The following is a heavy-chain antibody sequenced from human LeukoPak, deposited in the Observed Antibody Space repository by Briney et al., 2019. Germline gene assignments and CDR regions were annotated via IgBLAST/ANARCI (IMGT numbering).Heavy chain of an antibody. CDR2: INHSGST. Sequence: SETLSLTCAVYGGSFSGYYWSWIRQPPGKGLEWIGEINHSGSTNYNPSLKSRITISVDTSKNQFSLKLSSVTAADTAVYYCARSGSGYLRYYFDYWGQGTLVTVSS. J-gene: IGHJ4*02. CDR1: GGSFSGYY. CDR3: ARSGSGYLRYYFDY. D-gene: IGHD5-12*01. V-gene: IGHV4-34*01.